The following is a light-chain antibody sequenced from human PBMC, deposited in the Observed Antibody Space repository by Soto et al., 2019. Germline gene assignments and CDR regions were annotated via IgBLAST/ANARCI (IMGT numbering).Light chain of an antibody. J-gene: IGKJ1*01. V-gene: IGKV3D-15*01. CDR3: QEYKNWPRT. CDR2: EAS. Sequence: EIVLTQSPATLSLSPGERATLSGRAIETINNNLVWSQQKPGQPPRLLIHEASTRVTGIPARFSGSGSGTEFTLTISSLESEDFAVYYCQEYKNWPRTFGQGTKVEI. CDR1: ETINNN.